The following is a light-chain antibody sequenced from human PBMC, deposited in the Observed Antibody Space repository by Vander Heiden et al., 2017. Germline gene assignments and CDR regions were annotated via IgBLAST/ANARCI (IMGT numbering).Light chain of an antibody. Sequence: EIVMTQSPATLSVSPGESATLSCRASQSVRLLIYDASTWATGVPARFSGSGSGTEFTLTISSLQSEDFAVYYCQQDYNWWTFGQGTKVEVK. CDR2: DAS. CDR1: QSVR. V-gene: IGKV3-15*01. CDR3: QQDYNWWT. J-gene: IGKJ1*01.